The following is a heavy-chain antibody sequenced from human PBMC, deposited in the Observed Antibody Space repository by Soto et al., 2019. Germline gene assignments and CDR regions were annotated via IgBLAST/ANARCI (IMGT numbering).Heavy chain of an antibody. CDR1: GGAISSGDYS. CDR2: IYYSGST. Sequence: QVQLQASGPGLVKPSQTLSLTCTVSGGAISSGDYSWGWIRQPPGKGLEWIGYIYYSGSTFYNPSLKERVTISLGTSKDQFSLKLSSVPASETAVYYCSREGGDNWFDTWGPGTLCTVS. V-gene: IGHV4-30-4*01. J-gene: IGHJ5*02. CDR3: SREGGDNWFDT. D-gene: IGHD3-16*01.